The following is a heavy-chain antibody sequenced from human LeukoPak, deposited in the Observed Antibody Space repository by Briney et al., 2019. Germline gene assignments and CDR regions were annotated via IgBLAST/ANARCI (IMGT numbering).Heavy chain of an antibody. CDR3: ARAPPYCSGGSCYRMVDY. CDR1: GFTFSDYY. V-gene: IGHV3-11*01. Sequence: GGSLRLSCAASGFTFSDYYMSWIRQAPGKGLEWVSYITSSGSTIYYADAVKGRFTISRDNAKNSLYLQMNSLRAEDTAVYYCARAPPYCSGGSCYRMVDYWGQGTLVTVSS. D-gene: IGHD2-15*01. CDR2: ITSSGSTI. J-gene: IGHJ4*02.